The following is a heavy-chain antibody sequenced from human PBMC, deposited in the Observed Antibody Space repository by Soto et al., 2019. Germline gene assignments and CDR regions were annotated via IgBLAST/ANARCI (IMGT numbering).Heavy chain of an antibody. V-gene: IGHV4-61*01. CDR3: ANFHVRLAY. CDR1: GGSVSSGSYY. CDR2: IYYTGGT. Sequence: SETLSLTCSGSGGSVSSGSYYWSWVRQAPEKGLEWIGYIYYTGGTKYNPSLTSRVTISTDTSRNQFSLKLTSVIASVSSVYYCANFHVRLAYSGQGALVTVSS. J-gene: IGHJ4*02.